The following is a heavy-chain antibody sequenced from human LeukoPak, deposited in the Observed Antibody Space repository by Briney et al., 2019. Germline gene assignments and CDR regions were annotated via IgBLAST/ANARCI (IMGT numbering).Heavy chain of an antibody. CDR3: ARVRDYYASSDYSDY. Sequence: GASVKVSCKTSGYTFTSYYVSWVRQALGQGLEWMGWISGYNAKTKYVQKFQGRITMTIDTSTTTAYMELRSLTSDDTAVYYCARVRDYYASSDYSDYWGQGTLVTASS. V-gene: IGHV1-18*04. D-gene: IGHD3-22*01. CDR1: GYTFTSYY. J-gene: IGHJ4*02. CDR2: ISGYNAKT.